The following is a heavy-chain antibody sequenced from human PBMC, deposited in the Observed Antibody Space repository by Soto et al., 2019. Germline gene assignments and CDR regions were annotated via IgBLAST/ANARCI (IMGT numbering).Heavy chain of an antibody. CDR3: VKDGTPYDFWSGYFSNFDY. Sequence: GGSLRLSCSASGFTFSSYAMHWVRQAPGKGLEYVSAVSSNGGTTYYADSVKGRFTISRDNSKNTLYLQMSTLTAEDTAVYYCVKDGTPYDFWSGYFSNFDYWGQGTLVTVSS. CDR2: VSSNGGTT. V-gene: IGHV3-64D*06. D-gene: IGHD3-3*01. J-gene: IGHJ4*02. CDR1: GFTFSSYA.